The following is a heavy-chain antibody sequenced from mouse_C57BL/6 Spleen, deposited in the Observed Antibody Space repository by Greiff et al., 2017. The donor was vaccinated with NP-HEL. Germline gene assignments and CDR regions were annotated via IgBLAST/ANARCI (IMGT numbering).Heavy chain of an antibody. D-gene: IGHD1-1*01. CDR2: IHPNSGST. Sequence: QVQLQQSGAELVKPGASVKLSCKASGYTFTSYWMHWVKQRPGQGLEWIGMIHPNSGSTNYNEKFKSKATLTVDKSSSTAYMQLSSLTSEDSAVYYCARGNYGSSGDYWGQGTTLTVSS. V-gene: IGHV1-64*01. J-gene: IGHJ2*01. CDR3: ARGNYGSSGDY. CDR1: GYTFTSYW.